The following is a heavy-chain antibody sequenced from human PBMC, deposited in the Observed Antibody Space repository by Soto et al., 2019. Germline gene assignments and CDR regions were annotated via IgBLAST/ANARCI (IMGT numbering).Heavy chain of an antibody. D-gene: IGHD2-2*01. Sequence: SETLSLICAVYGGSFSGYYWSWIRQPPGKGLEWIGEINHSGSTNYNPSLKSRVTISVDTSKNQFSLKLSSVTAADTAVYYCARESQREAHENWFDPWGQGTLVTVSS. V-gene: IGHV4-34*01. CDR1: GGSFSGYY. CDR2: INHSGST. J-gene: IGHJ5*02. CDR3: ARESQREAHENWFDP.